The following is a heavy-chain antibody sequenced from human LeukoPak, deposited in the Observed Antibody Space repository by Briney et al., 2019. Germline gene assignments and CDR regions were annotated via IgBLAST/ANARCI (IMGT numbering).Heavy chain of an antibody. CDR1: GGTFSSYA. CDR2: IIPIFGTA. D-gene: IGHD2-15*01. Sequence: SVKVSCKASGGTFSSYAISWVRQAPGQGLEWMGGIIPIFGTANYAQKFQGRVTITTDESTSTAYMELSSLRSEDTAVYYCARDEAYCSGGSCYDYWGQGTLVTVSS. CDR3: ARDEAYCSGGSCYDY. J-gene: IGHJ4*02. V-gene: IGHV1-69*05.